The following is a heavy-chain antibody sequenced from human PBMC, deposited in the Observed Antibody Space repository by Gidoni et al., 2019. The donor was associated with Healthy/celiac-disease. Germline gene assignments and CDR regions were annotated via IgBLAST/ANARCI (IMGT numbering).Heavy chain of an antibody. CDR2: ISYDGSNK. J-gene: IGHJ3*02. V-gene: IGHV3-30-3*01. D-gene: IGHD3-22*01. CDR1: GFTFSSYA. Sequence: QVQLVESGGGVVQPGRSLRLSCAASGFTFSSYAMHWVRQAPGKGLEWVAVISYDGSNKYYADSVKGRFTISRDNSKNTLYLQMNSLRAEDTAVYYCARLTMIVVVDGRHDAFDIWGQGTMVTVSS. CDR3: ARLTMIVVVDGRHDAFDI.